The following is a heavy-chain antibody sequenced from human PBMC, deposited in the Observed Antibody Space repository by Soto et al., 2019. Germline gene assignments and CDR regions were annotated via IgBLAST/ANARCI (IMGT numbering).Heavy chain of an antibody. J-gene: IGHJ6*02. CDR3: ARFSGRVWSGYYPPGPGMDV. D-gene: IGHD3-3*01. CDR2: IIPIFGTA. V-gene: IGHV1-69*13. Sequence: SVKVSGKASGGTFSSYAISWVRQAPGQGLEWMGGIIPIFGTANSAQKIQGRVTITADESTSTAYMALSSLRSEHTAVYYCARFSGRVWSGYYPPGPGMDVCGQGTTVTVAS. CDR1: GGTFSSYA.